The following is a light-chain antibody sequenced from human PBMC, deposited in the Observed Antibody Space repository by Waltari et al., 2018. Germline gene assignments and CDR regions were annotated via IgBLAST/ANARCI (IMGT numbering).Light chain of an antibody. CDR2: WAS. Sequence: DIVMTQSPDSLAVSLGERPTINCNSSQSVLYSSNNKNYLAGYQQKPGQPPKLLIYWASTRESGVPDRFSGSGSGTDFTLTISSLQAEDVAVYYCQQYYTTPFTFGPGTKVDIK. CDR3: QQYYTTPFT. V-gene: IGKV4-1*01. CDR1: QSVLYSSNNKNY. J-gene: IGKJ3*01.